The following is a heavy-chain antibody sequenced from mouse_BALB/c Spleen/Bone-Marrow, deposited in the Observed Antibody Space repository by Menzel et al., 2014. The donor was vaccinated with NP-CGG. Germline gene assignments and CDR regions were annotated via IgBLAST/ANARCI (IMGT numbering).Heavy chain of an antibody. J-gene: IGHJ1*01. CDR2: FAPGSGNT. V-gene: IGHV1S41*01. Sequence: ELVKPGASVKMSCKASGYTFTSYWINWIKQRPGQGLEWIGRFAPGSGNTYYNEMFKGKATLTVDTSSSTAYIQLSSLSSEDSAVYFCARARSTVITTWCFDVWGAGTTVTVSS. CDR3: ARARSTVITTWCFDV. D-gene: IGHD2-4*01. CDR1: GYTFTSYW.